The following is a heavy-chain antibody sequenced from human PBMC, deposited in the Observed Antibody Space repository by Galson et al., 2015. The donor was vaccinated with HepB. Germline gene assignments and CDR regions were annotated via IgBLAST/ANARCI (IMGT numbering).Heavy chain of an antibody. J-gene: IGHJ4*02. CDR1: GFTFSSYW. CDR2: IYTDVGSA. CDR3: VRGNSGYGNFAS. Sequence: SLRLSCAASGFTFSSYWMHWVRQVPGKGLVWVSRIYTDVGSATYADSVKGRFTISRDDAKSTLYLQMNSLTAEDTAVYFCVRGNSGYGNFASWGQGTLVTVSS. V-gene: IGHV3-74*01. D-gene: IGHD3-22*01.